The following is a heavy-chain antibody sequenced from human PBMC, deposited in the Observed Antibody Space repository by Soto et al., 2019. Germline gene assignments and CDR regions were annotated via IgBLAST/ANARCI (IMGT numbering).Heavy chain of an antibody. CDR1: GFTFSSYA. Sequence: PGGSLRLSCAASGFTFSSYAMSWVRQAPGKGLEWVSAISGSGGSTYYADSVKGRFTISRDNSKNTLYLQMNSLRAEDTAVYYCAKDTYCGGDWYCAEYFQHWGQGTLVTVS. CDR2: ISGSGGST. J-gene: IGHJ1*01. V-gene: IGHV3-23*01. CDR3: AKDTYCGGDWYCAEYFQH. D-gene: IGHD2-21*02.